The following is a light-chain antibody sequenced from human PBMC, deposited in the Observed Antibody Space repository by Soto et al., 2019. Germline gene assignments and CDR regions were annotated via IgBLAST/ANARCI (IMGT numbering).Light chain of an antibody. CDR1: QSVNRF. V-gene: IGKV3-20*01. J-gene: IGKJ1*01. CDR3: HHYVGSPWA. Sequence: EIVLTQSPGTLSLSPGERATLSCRASQSVNRFLAWFQQKPGQAPRLLIYGASNRATGIPDRFSGSGSETDFTLTIDRLQPEDSAVYFCHHYVGSPWAFGQGTKVEIK. CDR2: GAS.